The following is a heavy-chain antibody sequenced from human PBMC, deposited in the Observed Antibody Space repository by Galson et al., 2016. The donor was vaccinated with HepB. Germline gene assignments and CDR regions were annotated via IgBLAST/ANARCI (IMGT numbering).Heavy chain of an antibody. CDR1: GGAISTSSDY. V-gene: IGHV4-39*01. CDR3: ARPKSLLTGPFDP. Sequence: SETLSLTCTVSGGAISTSSDYWGWIRQPPGKGPEWIGSISSSGGTYFNPSLKSRVTISVDTSKNQFSLKLNSVTAADTAVYYCARPKSLLTGPFDPWGQGTLVTVSS. D-gene: IGHD3-10*01. CDR2: ISSSGGT. J-gene: IGHJ5*02.